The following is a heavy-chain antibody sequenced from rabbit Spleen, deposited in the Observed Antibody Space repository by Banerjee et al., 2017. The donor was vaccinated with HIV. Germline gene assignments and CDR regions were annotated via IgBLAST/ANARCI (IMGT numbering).Heavy chain of an antibody. V-gene: IGHV1S40*01. J-gene: IGHJ4*01. CDR1: GVSFSSSSY. CDR2: IDAGSSGFT. D-gene: IGHD1-1*01. Sequence: QSLEESGGDLVKPGASLTLTCTASGVSFSSSSYMCWVRQAPGKGLEWIACIDAGSSGFTYFATWASGRFTISRTSSTTVTLRMTSLTAADRATYFCARDLVGVIGWNFYLWGPGTLVTVS. CDR3: ARDLVGVIGWNFYL.